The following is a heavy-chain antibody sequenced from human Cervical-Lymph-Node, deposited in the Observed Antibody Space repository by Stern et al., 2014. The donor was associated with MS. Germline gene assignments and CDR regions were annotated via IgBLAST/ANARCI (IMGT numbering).Heavy chain of an antibody. Sequence: VQLVQSGGEVEKPGASVKVSCKASGYTFTSYGINWVRQVPGPGLEWMGWISAYNGNTRYAQKFRGRVPLTTDTSTSTAYMELRSLISDDTAVYYCARDGVGNDDAFDIWGQGTLVSVSS. CDR1: GYTFTSYG. CDR2: ISAYNGNT. V-gene: IGHV1-18*01. CDR3: ARDGVGNDDAFDI. D-gene: IGHD1-26*01. J-gene: IGHJ3*02.